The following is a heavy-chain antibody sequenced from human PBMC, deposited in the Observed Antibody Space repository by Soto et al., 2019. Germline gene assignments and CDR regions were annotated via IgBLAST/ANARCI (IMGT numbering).Heavy chain of an antibody. Sequence: EVQLLESGGGLVQPGGSLRLSCAASGLTFSSYAMSWVRQAPGKGLDWVSTINSAGRTYYADTVKGRFTISRDNSKNTLYLQMDSLRGEDTAVYYCAKVDTGISTCFDFWGQGTLVTVSS. CDR2: INSAGRT. D-gene: IGHD5-18*01. CDR3: AKVDTGISTCFDF. J-gene: IGHJ4*02. V-gene: IGHV3-23*01. CDR1: GLTFSSYA.